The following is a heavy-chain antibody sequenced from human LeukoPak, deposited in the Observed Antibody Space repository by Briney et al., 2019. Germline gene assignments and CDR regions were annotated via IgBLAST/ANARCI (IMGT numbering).Heavy chain of an antibody. CDR2: IYYSGST. J-gene: IGHJ3*02. V-gene: IGHV4-59*01. D-gene: IGHD1-1*01. CDR3: ARGPATTVNI. Sequence: SETLSLTCAVSGCSISSYYWSWIRQPPGKGLEWIGYIYYSGSTNYNPSLKSRVTISVDTSKNQFSLKLSSVTAADTAVYYCARGPATTVNIWGQGTMVTVSS. CDR1: GCSISSYY.